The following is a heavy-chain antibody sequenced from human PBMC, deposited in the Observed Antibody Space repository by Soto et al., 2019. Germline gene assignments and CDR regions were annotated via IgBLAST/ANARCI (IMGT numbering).Heavy chain of an antibody. CDR2: ISDGGDLT. CDR3: ARRVIGSSRACDI. CDR1: GFAFSSHP. D-gene: IGHD3-10*01. J-gene: IGHJ3*02. Sequence: GSLRLSCAASGFAFSSHPMSWVRQAPEKGLEWVAGISDGGDLTYNADSVRGRFTISRDNSRNTLYLQMNSLRAEDTAVYYCARRVIGSSRACDIWGQGTMVTVSS. V-gene: IGHV3-23*01.